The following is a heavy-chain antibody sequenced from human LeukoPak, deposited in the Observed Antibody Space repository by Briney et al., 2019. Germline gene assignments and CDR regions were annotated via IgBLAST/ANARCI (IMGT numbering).Heavy chain of an antibody. CDR1: GGSISGYY. CDR2: IYYSGST. V-gene: IGHV4-59*08. J-gene: IGHJ5*02. CDR3: ARQEMGIWFGEFRFDP. Sequence: PSETLSLTCTVSGGSISGYYWSWIRQPPGKGLEWIGYIYYSGSTNYNPSLKSRVTISVDTSKNQFSLKLSSVTAADTAVYYCARQEMGIWFGEFRFDPWGQGTLVTVSS. D-gene: IGHD3-10*01.